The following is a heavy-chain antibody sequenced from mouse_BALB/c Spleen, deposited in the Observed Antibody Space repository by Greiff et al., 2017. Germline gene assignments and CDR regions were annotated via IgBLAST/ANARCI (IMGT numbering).Heavy chain of an antibody. CDR3: AREDYYGSSYVDY. J-gene: IGHJ2*01. CDR2: IEPANGNT. V-gene: IGHV14-3*02. Sequence: EVQLQQSGAELVKPGASVKLSCTASGFNIKDTYMHWVKQRPEQGLEWIGRIEPANGNTKYDPKFQGKATITADTSSNTAYLQLSSLTSEDTAVYYCAREDYYGSSYVDYWGQGTTLTVSS. D-gene: IGHD1-1*01. CDR1: GFNIKDTY.